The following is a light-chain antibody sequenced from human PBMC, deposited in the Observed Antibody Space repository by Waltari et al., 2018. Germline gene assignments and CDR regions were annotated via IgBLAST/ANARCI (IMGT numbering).Light chain of an antibody. V-gene: IGKV1D-13*01. J-gene: IGKJ4*01. Sequence: AIQLTQSPSSLSPSVGARVTLTCRASQGISSTLAWYQQKPGKAPKLLIYDASSLESGVPSRFSGSGSGTDFTLTISSLQPEDFATYYCQQFNNYPLFGGGTKVEIK. CDR1: QGISST. CDR2: DAS. CDR3: QQFNNYPL.